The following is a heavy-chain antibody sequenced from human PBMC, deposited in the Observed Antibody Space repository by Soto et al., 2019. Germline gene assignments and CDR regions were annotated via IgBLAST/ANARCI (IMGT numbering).Heavy chain of an antibody. J-gene: IGHJ3*02. V-gene: IGHV4-34*01. CDR2: INHSGST. CDR3: ARSRVSGGRRCCSDI. D-gene: IGHD1-26*01. Sequence: QVQLQQWGAGLLKPSETLSLTCAAYGGSFSGYYWSWIRQPPGKGLEWIGDINHSGSTNYNPSLKSRVTISVDTSKNQFSLKLSSVTAADTAVYYCARSRVSGGRRCCSDIWGQGTMLTVSS. CDR1: GGSFSGYY.